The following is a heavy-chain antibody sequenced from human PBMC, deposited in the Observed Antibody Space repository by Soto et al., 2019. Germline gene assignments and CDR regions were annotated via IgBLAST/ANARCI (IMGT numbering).Heavy chain of an antibody. CDR3: ARSARFRDCSGGSCYRDHDAFDI. CDR1: GYTFTSYD. Sequence: GASVKVSCKASGYTFTSYDINWVRRATGQGLEWMGWMNPNSGNTGYAQKFQGRVTMTRNTSISTAYMELSSLRSEDTAVYYCARSARFRDCSGGSCYRDHDAFDIWGQGTMVTVSS. J-gene: IGHJ3*02. D-gene: IGHD2-15*01. V-gene: IGHV1-8*01. CDR2: MNPNSGNT.